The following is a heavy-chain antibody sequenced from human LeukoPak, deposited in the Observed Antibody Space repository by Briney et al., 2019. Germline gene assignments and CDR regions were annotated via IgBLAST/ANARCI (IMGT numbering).Heavy chain of an antibody. CDR1: GGSISSYY. CDR3: ARGLMMAVAGRGEFHY. D-gene: IGHD6-13*01. V-gene: IGHV4-59*01. J-gene: IGHJ4*02. Sequence: PSETLSLTCIVSGGSISSYYWSWIRQPPGKGLEWIGYIYYSGSTNYNPSLKSRVTISVDTSKNQFSLKLSSVTAANTAVYYCARGLMMAVAGRGEFHYWGQGTLVTVS. CDR2: IYYSGST.